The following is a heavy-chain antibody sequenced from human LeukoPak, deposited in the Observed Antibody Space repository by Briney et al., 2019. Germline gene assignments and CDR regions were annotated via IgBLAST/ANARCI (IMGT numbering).Heavy chain of an antibody. CDR1: GGSFSGYY. CDR3: ARGLAPGWGYYHYYMDV. J-gene: IGHJ6*03. CDR2: IYCSGST. D-gene: IGHD6-19*01. Sequence: PSETLSLTCAVYGGSFSGYYWSWIRQPPGKGLEWIGYIYCSGSTNYNPSLKSRVTISVDTSKNQFSLKLSSVTAADTAVYYCARGLAPGWGYYHYYMDVWGKGTTVTISS. V-gene: IGHV4-59*01.